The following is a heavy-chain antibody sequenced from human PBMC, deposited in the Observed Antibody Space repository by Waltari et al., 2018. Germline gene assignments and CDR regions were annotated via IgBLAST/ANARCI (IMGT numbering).Heavy chain of an antibody. Sequence: EVQLVESGGGLVQPGGSLRLSCAASGFTFSDHYMDWVRQAPGKGLEWVGRTRNKANSYTTEYAASVKGRFTISRDDSKNSLYLQMNSLKTEDTAVYYCARDSGFPDDSSGYEDYWGQGTLVTVSS. CDR1: GFTFSDHY. V-gene: IGHV3-72*01. CDR2: TRNKANSYTT. CDR3: ARDSGFPDDSSGYEDY. J-gene: IGHJ4*02. D-gene: IGHD3-22*01.